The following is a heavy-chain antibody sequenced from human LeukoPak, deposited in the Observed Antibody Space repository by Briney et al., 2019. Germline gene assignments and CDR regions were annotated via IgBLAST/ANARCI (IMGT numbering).Heavy chain of an antibody. CDR2: ISASGDVT. Sequence: EGSLRLSCEASRFSFSTYPMGWVRRAPGKGLEWVSGISASGDVTFHADPLKGRFTISRDNSKNTLYLQMDSLRAEDTAKYYCAKSLLTTASGTGRAFDIWGQGTMVTVSA. D-gene: IGHD1-26*01. CDR3: AKSLLTTASGTGRAFDI. J-gene: IGHJ3*02. V-gene: IGHV3-23*01. CDR1: RFSFSTYP.